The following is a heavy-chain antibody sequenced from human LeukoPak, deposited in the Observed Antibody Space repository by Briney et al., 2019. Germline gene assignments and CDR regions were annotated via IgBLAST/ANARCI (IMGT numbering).Heavy chain of an antibody. V-gene: IGHV1-69*04. CDR1: GGTFSSYA. D-gene: IGHD3-10*01. CDR2: IIPILGIA. CDR3: ARDSGGDYGSGDRRFDP. J-gene: IGHJ5*02. Sequence: ASVKVSCKASGGTFSSYAISWVRQAPGQGLEWMGRIIPILGIANYAQKFQGRVTITADKSTSTAYMELSSLRSEDTAVYYCARDSGGDYGSGDRRFDPWGQGTLVTVSS.